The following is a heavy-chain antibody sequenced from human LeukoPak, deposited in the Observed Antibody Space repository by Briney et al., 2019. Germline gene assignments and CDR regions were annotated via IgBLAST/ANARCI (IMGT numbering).Heavy chain of an antibody. CDR2: ISDDGKNK. D-gene: IGHD6-19*01. V-gene: IGHV3-30*04. Sequence: GGSLRLSCAASGFTFSTYAMHWVRQAPGKGLEWVTIISDDGKNKYYADSVKGRFTISRDNWKNTLYLQMNSLRAEDTAAYYCARDGGAVALGAFDIWGQGTMVTVSS. CDR1: GFTFSTYA. J-gene: IGHJ3*02. CDR3: ARDGGAVALGAFDI.